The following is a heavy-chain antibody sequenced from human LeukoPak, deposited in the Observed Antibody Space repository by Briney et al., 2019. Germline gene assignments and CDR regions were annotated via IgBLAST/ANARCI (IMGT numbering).Heavy chain of an antibody. Sequence: PSETLSLTCTVSGGSIRSSYYYWGWIRQPPGKGLEWIGSIYDSGSTYYNPSLKSRVTISVDTSKNQFSLKLNSVTAADTAVYYCARGDLRFLEWYYYYYGMDVWGQGTTVTVSS. CDR3: ARGDLRFLEWYYYYYGMDV. J-gene: IGHJ6*02. V-gene: IGHV4-39*01. CDR1: GGSIRSSYYY. D-gene: IGHD3-3*01. CDR2: IYDSGST.